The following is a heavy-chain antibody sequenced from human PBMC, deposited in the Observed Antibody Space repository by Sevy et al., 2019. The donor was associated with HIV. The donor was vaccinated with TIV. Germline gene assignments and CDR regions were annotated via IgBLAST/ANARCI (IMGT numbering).Heavy chain of an antibody. CDR2: VNSDGSSI. J-gene: IGHJ4*02. CDR1: GFTFSSYW. D-gene: IGHD2-15*01. V-gene: IGHV3-74*01. CDR3: VAANTWQDY. Sequence: GGSLRLSCAASGFTFSSYWMHWVRQAPGKGPGWVSGVNSDGSSINYADSVKGRFTMSRDSAKNTLYLQLNSLRAEDTAVYFCVAANTWQDYWGQGTLVSVSS.